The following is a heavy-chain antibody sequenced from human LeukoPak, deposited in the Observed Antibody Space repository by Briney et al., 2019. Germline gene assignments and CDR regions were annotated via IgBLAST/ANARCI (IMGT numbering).Heavy chain of an antibody. J-gene: IGHJ4*02. CDR1: GGTFSSYA. CDR2: IIPIFGTA. V-gene: IGHV1-69*01. CDR3: ARGPRLQYSSSWYGTH. D-gene: IGHD6-13*01. Sequence: SVKVSCKASGGTFSSYAISWVRQAPGQGLEWMGGIIPIFGTANYAQKFQGRVTITADESTSTAYMELSSLRSEDTAVYYCARGPRLQYSSSWYGTHWGQGALVTVSS.